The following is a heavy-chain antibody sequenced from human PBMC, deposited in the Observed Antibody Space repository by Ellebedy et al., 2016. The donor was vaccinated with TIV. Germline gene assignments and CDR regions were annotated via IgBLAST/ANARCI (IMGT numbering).Heavy chain of an antibody. Sequence: SETLSLTXAVYGGSFSGHYWSWIRQSPEKGLEWIGEVDHTESSNYNPSLKSRVTISVDTSKNQFSLKLSSVTAADTAVYYCARGRRYYDSSAYYLDYWGQGTLVTVSS. V-gene: IGHV4-34*01. CDR1: GGSFSGHY. CDR3: ARGRRYYDSSAYYLDY. CDR2: VDHTESS. J-gene: IGHJ4*02. D-gene: IGHD3-22*01.